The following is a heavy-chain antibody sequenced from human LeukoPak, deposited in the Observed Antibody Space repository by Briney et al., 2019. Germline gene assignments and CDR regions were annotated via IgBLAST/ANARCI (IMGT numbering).Heavy chain of an antibody. Sequence: QTGGSLRLSCAASGFTFSRYALHWVRQAPGKGLEWMAVISSDGSNKYYAGSVEGRFTISRDNYNNTLLLQMNSLRAEDTAVYYCARTDISGWSRPLDCWGQGTLVTVSS. CDR3: ARTDISGWSRPLDC. CDR1: GFTFSRYA. D-gene: IGHD6-19*01. V-gene: IGHV3-30-3*01. CDR2: ISSDGSNK. J-gene: IGHJ4*02.